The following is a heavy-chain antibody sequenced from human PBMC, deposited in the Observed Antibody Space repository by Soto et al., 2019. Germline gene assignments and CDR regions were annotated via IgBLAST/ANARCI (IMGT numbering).Heavy chain of an antibody. CDR3: AGGGWRHIDY. D-gene: IGHD3-3*01. CDR2: IYYSGST. Sequence: QVQLQESGPGLVKPSETLSLTCTVSGGSISVYYWSWIRQPPGKGLEWIGYIYYSGSTNYNPSLKRRVTISVDTSKNQFSLKLSSVTAADTAVYYCAGGGWRHIDYWGQGTLVTVSS. CDR1: GGSISVYY. V-gene: IGHV4-59*08. J-gene: IGHJ4*02.